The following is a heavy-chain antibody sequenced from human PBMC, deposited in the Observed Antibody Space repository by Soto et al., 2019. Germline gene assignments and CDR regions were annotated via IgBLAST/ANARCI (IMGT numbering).Heavy chain of an antibody. CDR1: GGSVSSGDYY. Sequence: QVQLQESGPGLVKPSETLSLTCTVSGGSVSSGDYYWSWLRQPPGKGLEWIEYIYYSGSTTYNPSTTDSPSLKRRVTISLDTYKNPFFLELRSMSAADTALYYCARDRPRTIYNRDDYYYCFEVWGLGPTVTVSS. V-gene: IGHV4-61*08. D-gene: IGHD1-20*01. CDR3: ARDRPRTIYNRDDYYYCFEV. J-gene: IGHJ6*02. CDR2: IYYSGST.